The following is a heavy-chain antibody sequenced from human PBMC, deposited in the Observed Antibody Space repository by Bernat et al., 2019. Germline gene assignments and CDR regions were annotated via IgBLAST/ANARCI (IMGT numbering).Heavy chain of an antibody. V-gene: IGHV3-33*08. D-gene: IGHD1-26*01. CDR3: ASTAVAGPYSGSYIDY. CDR1: GFTFSSYG. Sequence: QVQLVESGGGVVQPGRSLRLSCAASGFTFSSYGIHWVRQAPGKGLEWVAVIWYDGSNKYYADSVKGRFTISRDNSKNTLYLQMNSLRAEDTAVYYCASTAVAGPYSGSYIDYWGQGTLVTVSS. J-gene: IGHJ4*02. CDR2: IWYDGSNK.